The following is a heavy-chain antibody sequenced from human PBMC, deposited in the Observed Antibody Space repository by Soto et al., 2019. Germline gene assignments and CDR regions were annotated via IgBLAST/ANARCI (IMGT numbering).Heavy chain of an antibody. J-gene: IGHJ4*02. CDR1: GFSITDYA. CDR2: ISSTTNYI. V-gene: IGHV3-21*06. CDR3: ARESEDLTSNFDY. Sequence: PGGSLRLSCSASGFSITDYAMNWVRQAPGKGLEWVSSISSTTNYIYYGDSMKGRFTISRDNAKNSLYLEMNSLRAEDTAVYYCARESEDLTSNFDYWGQGTLVTVSS.